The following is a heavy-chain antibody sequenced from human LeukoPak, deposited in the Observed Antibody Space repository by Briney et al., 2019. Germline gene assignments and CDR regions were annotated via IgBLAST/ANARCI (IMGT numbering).Heavy chain of an antibody. J-gene: IGHJ5*02. D-gene: IGHD2-2*02. CDR3: AREGCSSTSCHINGWFDP. V-gene: IGHV4-4*07. Sequence: SETLSLTCTVSGGSMSSYYWSWIRQPAGKGLEWIGRIYTSGSTNYNPSLKSRVTLSVDTSKNQFSLKLSSVTAADTAVYYCAREGCSSTSCHINGWFDPWGQGSLVTVSS. CDR2: IYTSGST. CDR1: GGSMSSYY.